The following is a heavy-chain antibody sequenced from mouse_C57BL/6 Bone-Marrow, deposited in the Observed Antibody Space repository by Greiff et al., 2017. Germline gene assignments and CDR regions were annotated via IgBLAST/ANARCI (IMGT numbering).Heavy chain of an antibody. CDR2: IDPENGDT. Sequence: EVQLQESGAELVRPGASVKLSCTASGFNIKDDYMHWVKQRPEQGLEWIGWIDPENGDTEYASKFQGKATITADTSSNTAYLQLSSLTSEDTAVYYCTTCGYLYYFDYWGQGTTLTVSS. CDR3: TTCGYLYYFDY. V-gene: IGHV14-4*01. CDR1: GFNIKDDY. D-gene: IGHD2-2*01. J-gene: IGHJ2*01.